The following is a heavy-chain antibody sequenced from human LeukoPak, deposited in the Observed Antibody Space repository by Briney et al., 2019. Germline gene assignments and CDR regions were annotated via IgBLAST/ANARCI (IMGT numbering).Heavy chain of an antibody. V-gene: IGHV3-23*01. Sequence: GGSLRLSCVASGFTFSSNTMSWVRQAPGKGLEWVSILSGDGTTYYADSVKGRFTISRDNSKDTLYLQMNSLRAEDTAVYYCAKGTILARRFDFWGQGTLVTVSP. J-gene: IGHJ4*02. D-gene: IGHD5-12*01. CDR2: LSGDGTT. CDR1: GFTFSSNT. CDR3: AKGTILARRFDF.